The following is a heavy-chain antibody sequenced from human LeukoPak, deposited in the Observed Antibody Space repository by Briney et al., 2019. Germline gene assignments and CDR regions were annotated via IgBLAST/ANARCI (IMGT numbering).Heavy chain of an antibody. J-gene: IGHJ4*02. D-gene: IGHD3-16*01. V-gene: IGHV3-21*01. CDR2: ISGLSSYT. CDR3: GRAFPPLRTSSAGDL. CDR1: GFTFSDYD. Sequence: GGSLRLSYSASGFTFSDYDMNWVRQAPGKGLEWVSSISGLSSYTYYGESVKGRFSISRDNAKNSLYLQMNSLGAEDTATYYCGRAFPPLRTSSAGDLWGQGILVTVSS.